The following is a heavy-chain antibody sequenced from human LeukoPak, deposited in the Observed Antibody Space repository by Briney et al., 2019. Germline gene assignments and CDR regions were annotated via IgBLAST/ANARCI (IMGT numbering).Heavy chain of an antibody. D-gene: IGHD2/OR15-2a*01. CDR2: ISAYNGNT. V-gene: IGHV1-18*04. CDR3: ARDLKNIVRRTNPTDYYYYGMDV. Sequence: ASVKVSCKASGYTFTGYYMHWVRQAPGQGLEWMGWISAYNGNTNYAQKLQGRVTMTTDTSTSTAYMELRSLRSDDTAVYYCARDLKNIVRRTNPTDYYYYGMDVWGQGTTVTVSS. J-gene: IGHJ6*02. CDR1: GYTFTGYY.